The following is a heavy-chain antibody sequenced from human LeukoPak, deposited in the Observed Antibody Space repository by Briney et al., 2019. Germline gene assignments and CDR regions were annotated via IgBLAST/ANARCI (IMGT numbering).Heavy chain of an antibody. Sequence: SETLSLTCTVSGYSISSGYYWGWIRQPPGKGLEWIGSIYHSGSTYYNPSLKSRVTISVDTSKNQFSLKLSSVTAADTAVYYCVKMQGVYYFDYWGQGTLVTVSS. CDR2: IYHSGST. CDR3: VKMQGVYYFDY. D-gene: IGHD3-16*01. CDR1: GYSISSGYY. V-gene: IGHV4-38-2*02. J-gene: IGHJ4*02.